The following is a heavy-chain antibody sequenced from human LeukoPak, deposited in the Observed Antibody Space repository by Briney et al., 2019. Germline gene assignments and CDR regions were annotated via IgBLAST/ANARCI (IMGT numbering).Heavy chain of an antibody. CDR1: GFTISSYW. Sequence: GGTLTLTCTASGFTISSYWKHWVRQAPGKGLVWVSRINTDGSSTTYADSVKGRFTISIDNATNTLYLQMNSLRAEDTAVYYCASGVGLTLRDFWGQGTLLTVSS. CDR2: INTDGSST. J-gene: IGHJ4*02. CDR3: ASGVGLTLRDF. V-gene: IGHV3-74*01. D-gene: IGHD1-26*01.